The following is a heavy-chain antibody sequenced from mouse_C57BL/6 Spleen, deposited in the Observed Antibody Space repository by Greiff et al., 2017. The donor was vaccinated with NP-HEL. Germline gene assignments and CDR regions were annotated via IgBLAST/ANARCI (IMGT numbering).Heavy chain of an antibody. J-gene: IGHJ2*01. V-gene: IGHV1-81*01. Sequence: VKLVESGAELARPGASVKLSCKASGYTFTSYGISWVKQRTGQGLEWIGEIYPRSGNTYYNEKFKGKATLTADKSSSTAYMELRSLTSEDSAVYFCARLYYDYDEDYWGQGTTLTVSS. CDR3: ARLYYDYDEDY. CDR1: GYTFTSYG. CDR2: IYPRSGNT. D-gene: IGHD2-4*01.